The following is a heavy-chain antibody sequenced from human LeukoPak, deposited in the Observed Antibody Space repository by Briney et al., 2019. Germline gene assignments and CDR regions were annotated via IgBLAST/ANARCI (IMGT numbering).Heavy chain of an antibody. CDR2: ISSSGDSI. Sequence: GGSLRLSCAASGFTFSDYYMSWIRQAPGKGLEWVSTISSSGDSIYYADSVKGRFTISRGNSKNTLFLQMNSLRAGDTAVYYCAKAQIGAAYWGQGTLVTVSS. J-gene: IGHJ4*02. CDR3: AKAQIGAAY. D-gene: IGHD2/OR15-2a*01. V-gene: IGHV3-23*01. CDR1: GFTFSDYY.